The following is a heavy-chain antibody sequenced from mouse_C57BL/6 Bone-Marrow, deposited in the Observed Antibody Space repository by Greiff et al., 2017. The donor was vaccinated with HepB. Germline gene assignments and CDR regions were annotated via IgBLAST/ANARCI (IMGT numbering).Heavy chain of an antibody. CDR2: ISRGSSTI. J-gene: IGHJ3*01. CDR1: GFTFSDYG. V-gene: IGHV5-17*01. Sequence: EVMLVESGGGLVKPGGSLKLSCAASGFTFSDYGMHWVRQAPGKGLEWVAYISRGSSTIYYADTVKGRFTISRDNAKNTLFLQMTSLRSEDTAMYCCAIWLRRGFAYWGQGTLVTVSA. D-gene: IGHD2-2*01. CDR3: AIWLRRGFAY.